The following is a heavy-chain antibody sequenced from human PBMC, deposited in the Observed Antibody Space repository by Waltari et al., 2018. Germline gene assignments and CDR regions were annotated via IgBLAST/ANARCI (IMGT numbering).Heavy chain of an antibody. Sequence: QVQLQQSGPGLVKPSQTLSLTCAISGDSVSANRATWSWIRQSPSRGLEWLGRTYYRTYYGSKWYNDYAVSMKGRISINPDTSKNQFSLQLNSVTPEDTAVYYCAREYSNSFDYWGQGALVLVSS. V-gene: IGHV6-1*01. CDR1: GDSVSANRAT. CDR3: AREYSNSFDY. D-gene: IGHD4-4*01. J-gene: IGHJ4*02. CDR2: TYYRTYYGSKWYN.